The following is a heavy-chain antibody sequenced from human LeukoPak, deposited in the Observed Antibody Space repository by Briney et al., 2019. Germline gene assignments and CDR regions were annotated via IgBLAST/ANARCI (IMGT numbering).Heavy chain of an antibody. CDR3: ARGVYGDYDSGSYPGGWFDP. D-gene: IGHD1-26*01. CDR2: FYYTGST. CDR1: GGSISSGPYY. V-gene: IGHV4-39*07. J-gene: IGHJ5*02. Sequence: PSETLSLTCTVSGGSISSGPYYWVWIRQPPGKGLEWIGNFYYTGSTNYSPSLKSRVTISVDTSKNQFSLKLSSVTAADTAVYYCARGVYGDYDSGSYPGGWFDPWGQGTLVTVSS.